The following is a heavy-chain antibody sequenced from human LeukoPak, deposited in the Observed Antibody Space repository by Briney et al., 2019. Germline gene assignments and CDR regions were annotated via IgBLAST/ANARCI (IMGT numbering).Heavy chain of an antibody. D-gene: IGHD6-6*01. CDR2: IYASGST. Sequence: SETLSLTCTASSGSLGSYYWNWLRQPAGEGLERIGHIYASGSTNYNPSLKSRVTMSVDTSKNQFSLKLNSVTAAYSAFYYCAREYSSSSGKALDYWGQGTLVTVSS. CDR3: AREYSSSSGKALDY. V-gene: IGHV4-4*07. J-gene: IGHJ4*02. CDR1: SGSLGSYY.